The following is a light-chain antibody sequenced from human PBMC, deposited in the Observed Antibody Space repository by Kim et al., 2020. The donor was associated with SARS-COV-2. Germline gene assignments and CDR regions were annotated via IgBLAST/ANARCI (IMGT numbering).Light chain of an antibody. Sequence: SVTSSCTGTSSDIGAYKYVSWYQQQPGKAPKLMIYEVNRRPSGVPDRFSGSKSGNTASLTVSGLQAEDEADYYCTSYAGSNNLDVFGTGTKVTVL. CDR2: EVN. CDR3: TSYAGSNNLDV. J-gene: IGLJ1*01. CDR1: SSDIGAYKY. V-gene: IGLV2-8*01.